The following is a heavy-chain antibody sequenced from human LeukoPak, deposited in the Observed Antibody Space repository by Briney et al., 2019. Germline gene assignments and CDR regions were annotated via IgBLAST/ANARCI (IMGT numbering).Heavy chain of an antibody. D-gene: IGHD2-15*01. Sequence: SVKVSCKASGGTFSSYAISWVRQAPGQGLEWMGGIIPIFGTANYAQKFQGRVTITADESTSTDYMELSSLRSEDTAVYYCARTHCSGGSCYSAWFDPWGQGTLVTVSS. CDR2: IIPIFGTA. CDR1: GGTFSSYA. J-gene: IGHJ5*02. CDR3: ARTHCSGGSCYSAWFDP. V-gene: IGHV1-69*13.